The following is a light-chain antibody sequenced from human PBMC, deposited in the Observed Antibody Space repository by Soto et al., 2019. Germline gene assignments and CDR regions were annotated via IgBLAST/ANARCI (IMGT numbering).Light chain of an antibody. CDR2: LND. Sequence: QSVLTQPPSLSATPGQRVNISCSGSFSKIGGNAVNWYQQLPGAAPKLLIYLNDQRPSGVPDRFSGSKSGTSAFLAISGLQSEDEADYYCETWDDSLTGVVFGGGTNLTVL. CDR1: FSKIGGNA. V-gene: IGLV1-44*01. CDR3: ETWDDSLTGVV. J-gene: IGLJ3*02.